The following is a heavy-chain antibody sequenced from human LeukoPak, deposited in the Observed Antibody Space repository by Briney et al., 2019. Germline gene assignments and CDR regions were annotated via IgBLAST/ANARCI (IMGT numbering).Heavy chain of an antibody. CDR3: ARGVGRGYSYGVDY. Sequence: ASVKVSCKASGYTFTGYYMHWVRQAPGQGLEWMGWINPNSGGTNYAQKFQGRVTMTRDTSISTAYMELSRLRSDDTAVYYCARGVGRGYSYGVDYWGQGTLVTVSS. CDR1: GYTFTGYY. J-gene: IGHJ4*02. V-gene: IGHV1-2*02. CDR2: INPNSGGT. D-gene: IGHD5-18*01.